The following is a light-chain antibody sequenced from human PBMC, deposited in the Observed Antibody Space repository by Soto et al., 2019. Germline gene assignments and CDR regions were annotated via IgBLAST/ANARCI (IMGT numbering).Light chain of an antibody. CDR1: QSVGSN. J-gene: IGKJ1*01. CDR3: XXXXXXXXX. CDR2: GAS. Sequence: ENVLTQSPATLSVSPGDRATLSCRASQSVGSNLAWYQQKPGQAPRLLIYGASTRATGIPVRFSGSASGTEFTLTISSLPSEDFTVXXXXXXXXXXXXXXQGTKVDIK. V-gene: IGKV3-15*01.